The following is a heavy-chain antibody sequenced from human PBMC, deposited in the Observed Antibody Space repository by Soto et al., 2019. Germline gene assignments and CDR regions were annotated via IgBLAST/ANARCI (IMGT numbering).Heavy chain of an antibody. CDR1: GGTLSSYA. Sequence: GASVKVSCKDSGGTLSSYAITWVRLAPGQGLEWMGGIIPIFNIPDYAQKFQGRVSITTDTSTSTAYMELRSLRSDDTAVYYCARVHGMDVWGQGTTVTVSS. V-gene: IGHV1-69*10. J-gene: IGHJ6*02. CDR2: IIPIFNIP. CDR3: ARVHGMDV.